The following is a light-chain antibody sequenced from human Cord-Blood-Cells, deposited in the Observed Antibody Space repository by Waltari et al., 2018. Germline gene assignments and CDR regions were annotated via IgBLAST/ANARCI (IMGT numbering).Light chain of an antibody. CDR2: DAS. V-gene: IGKV3-11*01. CDR1: QSVSSY. CDR3: QQRSNWPPMYT. J-gene: IGKJ2*01. Sequence: ELVLTQSPATLSLSPGERATLSCRASQSVSSYLAWYQQKPGQAPRLLIYDASNRDTGIPARFSGSGSGTDFALTISSLEPEDFAVYDCQQRSNWPPMYTFSQGTKLEIK.